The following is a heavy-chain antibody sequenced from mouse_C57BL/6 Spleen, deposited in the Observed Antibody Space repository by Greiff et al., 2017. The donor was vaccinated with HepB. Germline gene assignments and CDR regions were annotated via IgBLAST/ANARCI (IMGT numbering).Heavy chain of an antibody. J-gene: IGHJ3*01. V-gene: IGHV1-64*01. CDR3: ARLSSSGTWFAY. Sequence: QVQLQQSGAELVKPGASVKLSCKASGYTFTSYWMHWVKQRPGQGLEWIGMIHPNSGSTNYNEKFKSKATLTVDKSSSTAYMQLSSLTSEDSAVYYCARLSSSGTWFAYWGQGTLVTVSA. CDR2: IHPNSGST. CDR1: GYTFTSYW. D-gene: IGHD3-2*02.